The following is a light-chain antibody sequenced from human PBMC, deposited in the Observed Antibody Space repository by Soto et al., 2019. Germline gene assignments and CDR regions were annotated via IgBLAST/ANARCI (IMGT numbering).Light chain of an antibody. CDR1: ALPKQY. J-gene: IGLJ2*01. CDR2: QDT. CDR3: QSTDRSGTYPV. V-gene: IGLV3-25*03. Sequence: YELTQPPSVSVSPGQTARITCSGDALPKQYAYWYQRKPGQAPVLVIYQDTERPSGIPERFSGSTSGTTVTLTISGVQADDEADYFCQSTDRSGTYPVFGGGTKLTVL.